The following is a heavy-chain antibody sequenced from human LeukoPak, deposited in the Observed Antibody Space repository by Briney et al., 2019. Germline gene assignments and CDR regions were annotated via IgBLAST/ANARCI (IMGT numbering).Heavy chain of an antibody. J-gene: IGHJ4*02. CDR2: IYTSGST. CDR1: GGSISSGSYY. CDR3: ARDLDYGGTTGFD. Sequence: SQTLSLTCTVSGGSISSGSYYWSWIRQPAGKGLEWIGRIYTSGSTNYNPSLKSRVTISVDTSKNQFSLKLSSVTVADTAVYYCARDLDYGGTTGFDWGQGTLVTVSS. V-gene: IGHV4-61*02. D-gene: IGHD4-23*01.